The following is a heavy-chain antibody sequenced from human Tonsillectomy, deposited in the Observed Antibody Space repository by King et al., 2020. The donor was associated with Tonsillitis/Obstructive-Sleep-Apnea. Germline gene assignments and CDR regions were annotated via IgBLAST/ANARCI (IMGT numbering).Heavy chain of an antibody. Sequence: VQLVESGGGLIQPGGSLRLSCAASGFTVSNNYMSWVRQAPGKGLEWVSVIYSGGSTYYADSVKGRFTISRDNSKNTVYLQMNSLRAEDAAVHYCASGYCSGGSCPHYYYMDVWGKGTTVTVS. D-gene: IGHD2-15*01. CDR3: ASGYCSGGSCPHYYYMDV. CDR1: GFTVSNNY. V-gene: IGHV3-53*01. J-gene: IGHJ6*03. CDR2: IYSGGST.